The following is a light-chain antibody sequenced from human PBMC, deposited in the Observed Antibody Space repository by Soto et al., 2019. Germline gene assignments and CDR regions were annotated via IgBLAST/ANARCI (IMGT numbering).Light chain of an antibody. CDR3: CSYAGSVV. CDR2: EGF. CDR1: SSDVGGSGL. J-gene: IGLJ2*01. Sequence: QSALTQPASVSGSPAQSITISCTGSSSDVGGSGLVSWYQFHPGKAPKLLIFEGFKRPSGVSNRFSGSKSGSTASLTISGLQTEDEADYYCCSYAGSVVFGGGTKLTVL. V-gene: IGLV2-23*01.